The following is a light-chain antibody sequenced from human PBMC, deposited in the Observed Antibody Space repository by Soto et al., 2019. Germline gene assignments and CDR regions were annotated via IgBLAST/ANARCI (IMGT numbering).Light chain of an antibody. CDR2: GAS. CDR3: QQYNYSPPA. CDR1: QSVSGN. J-gene: IGKJ5*01. V-gene: IGKV3-15*01. Sequence: EIVMTQSPATLSVSPGERAALSCRASQSVSGNLAWYQQTPGQAPRLLIYGASTRATGIPARFSGSGFGTEFPLTISSLKSEDFAVYYCQQYNYSPPAFGQGTRLETK.